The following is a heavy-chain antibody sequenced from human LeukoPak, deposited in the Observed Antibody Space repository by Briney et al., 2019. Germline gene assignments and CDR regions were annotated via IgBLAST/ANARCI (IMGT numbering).Heavy chain of an antibody. V-gene: IGHV3-15*01. CDR1: GFTFSNAW. CDR2: IKSKTDGGTT. D-gene: IGHD3-3*01. J-gene: IGHJ4*02. CDR3: TTVAPPPYYDFWSGYYLPSDY. Sequence: GGSLRLSCAASGFTFSNAWMSWVRQAPGKGLEWVGRIKSKTDGGTTDYAAPVKGRFTISRDDSKNTLYLQMNSLKTEDTAVYYCTTVAPPPYYDFWSGYYLPSDYWGQGTLVTVSS.